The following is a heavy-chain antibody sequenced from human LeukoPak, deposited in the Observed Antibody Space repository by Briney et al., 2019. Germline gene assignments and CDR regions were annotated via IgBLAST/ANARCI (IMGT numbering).Heavy chain of an antibody. Sequence: PSETLSLTCTVSGGSIINYYWSWIRQPPGKGLEWVGYIYYSGSTKYNPSLKSRVTISVDTSKNQFSLKLSSVTAADTAVYYCARRVVTANYWYFDLWGRGTLVTVSS. CDR3: ARRVVTANYWYFDL. D-gene: IGHD2-21*02. CDR1: GGSIINYY. J-gene: IGHJ2*01. V-gene: IGHV4-59*08. CDR2: IYYSGST.